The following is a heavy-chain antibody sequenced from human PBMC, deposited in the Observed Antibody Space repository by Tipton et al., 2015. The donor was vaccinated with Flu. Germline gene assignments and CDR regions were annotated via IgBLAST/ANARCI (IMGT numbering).Heavy chain of an antibody. CDR1: GGSISSYY. V-gene: IGHV4-59*01. D-gene: IGHD3-16*01. J-gene: IGHJ5*02. CDR2: IYYSGST. CDR3: ARARGPINWFDP. Sequence: TLSLTCTVSGGSISSYYWSWIRQPPEKGLEWIGYIYYSGSTNYNPSLKSRVTISVDTSKNQFSLKLSSVTAADTAVYYCARARGPINWFDPWGQGTLVTVSS.